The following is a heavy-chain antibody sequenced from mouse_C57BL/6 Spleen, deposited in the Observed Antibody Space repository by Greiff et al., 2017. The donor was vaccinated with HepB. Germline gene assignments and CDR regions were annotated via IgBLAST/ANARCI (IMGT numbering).Heavy chain of an antibody. CDR2: IDPETGGT. CDR3: TRWDWDVERNY. Sequence: VQLVESGAELVKPGASVTLSCKASGYTFTDYEMHWVKQTPVHGLEWIGAIDPETGGTAYNQKFKGKAILTADKSSSTAYMELRSLTSEDSAVYYCTRWDWDVERNYWGQGTTLTVSS. CDR1: GYTFTDYE. D-gene: IGHD4-1*01. J-gene: IGHJ2*01. V-gene: IGHV1-15*01.